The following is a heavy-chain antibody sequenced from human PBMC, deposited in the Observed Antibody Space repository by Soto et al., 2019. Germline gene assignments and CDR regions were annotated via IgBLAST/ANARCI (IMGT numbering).Heavy chain of an antibody. CDR2: ISPSNGNT. CDR3: ARGGGNYGGEFYYYYYYMDV. CDR1: GYTFTSYY. J-gene: IGHJ6*03. Sequence: GASVKVSCKASGYTFTSYYMHWVRQAPGQGLEWMGIISPSNGNTNYAQKFKGRDTMTTDTSTSTAYMEMRNQRTDNTAVYNRARGGGNYGGEFYYYYYYMDVWGKWTTVTVS. V-gene: IGHV1-46*03. D-gene: IGHD3-16*01.